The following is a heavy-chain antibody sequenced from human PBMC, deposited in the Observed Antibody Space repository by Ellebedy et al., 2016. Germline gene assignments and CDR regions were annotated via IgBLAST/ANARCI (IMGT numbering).Heavy chain of an antibody. Sequence: GESLKISXAASGFTFSSYWMSWVRQLPGKGLEWVAKIKHDGSEKDYVDSVKGRFTISRDNAKNSMYLQMDSLRVEDTAVYYCVRSGGSSWADYWGQGTPVTVSS. CDR2: IKHDGSEK. CDR1: GFTFSSYW. CDR3: VRSGGSSWADY. J-gene: IGHJ4*02. D-gene: IGHD6-13*01. V-gene: IGHV3-7*03.